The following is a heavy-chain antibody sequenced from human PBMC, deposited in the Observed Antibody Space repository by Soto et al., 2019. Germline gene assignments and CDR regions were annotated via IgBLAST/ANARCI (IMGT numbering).Heavy chain of an antibody. CDR2: ISYDGSNK. D-gene: IGHD2-15*01. V-gene: IGHV3-30-3*01. CDR3: AGGWFIDY. J-gene: IGHJ4*02. CDR1: GFTFSSYA. Sequence: PGGSLRLSCAASGFTFSSYAMHWVRQAPGKGLEWVAVISYDGSNKYYADSVKGRFTISRDNSKNTLYLQMNSLRAEDTAVYYCAGGWFIDYWGQGTLVTVSS.